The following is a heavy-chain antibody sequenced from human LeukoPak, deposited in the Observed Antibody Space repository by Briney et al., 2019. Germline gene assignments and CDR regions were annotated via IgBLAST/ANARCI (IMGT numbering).Heavy chain of an antibody. D-gene: IGHD5-24*01. V-gene: IGHV1-2*02. CDR1: GGTFSSYA. Sequence: ASVKVSCKASGGTFSSYAISWVRQAPGQGLEWMGGINPNSGGSNYAQKFQGRVTMTSDTSINTAYMELSRLISDDTAVYYCAGDGYNSRRFFDYWGQGTLVTVPS. J-gene: IGHJ4*02. CDR3: AGDGYNSRRFFDY. CDR2: INPNSGGS.